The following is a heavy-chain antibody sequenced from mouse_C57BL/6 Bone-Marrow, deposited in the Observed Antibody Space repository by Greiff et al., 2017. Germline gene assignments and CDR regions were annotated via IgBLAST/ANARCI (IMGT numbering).Heavy chain of an antibody. J-gene: IGHJ2*01. CDR3: AGDYYGSSYVDY. D-gene: IGHD1-1*01. CDR2: INPSSGYT. Sequence: QVQLQQPGAELAKPGASVKLSCKASGYTFTSSWMHWVKQRPGQGLEWIGYINPSSGYTKYNQKFKDKATLTADKSSSTAYMQMSSLTYDDSAVDYSAGDYYGSSYVDYWGQGTTLTVSS. V-gene: IGHV1-7*01. CDR1: GYTFTSSW.